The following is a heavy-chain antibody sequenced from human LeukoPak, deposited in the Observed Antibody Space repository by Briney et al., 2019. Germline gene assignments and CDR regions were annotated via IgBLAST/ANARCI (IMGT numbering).Heavy chain of an antibody. V-gene: IGHV3-23*01. CDR1: GGSFSGYY. CDR3: AKLVLFSRTTGDLNY. J-gene: IGHJ4*02. D-gene: IGHD1-1*01. CDR2: ITASGGST. Sequence: ETLSLTCAVYGGSFSGYYWSWIRQPPGKGLEWVSTITASGGSTYYADSVKGRFTISRDNSKNTLYLQINSLRAEDTAVYYCAKLVLFSRTTGDLNYWGQGTLVTVSS.